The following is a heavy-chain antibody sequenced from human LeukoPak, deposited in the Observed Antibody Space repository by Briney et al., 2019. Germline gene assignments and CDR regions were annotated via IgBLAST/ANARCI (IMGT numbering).Heavy chain of an antibody. Sequence: GGSLRLSCAASGFTFSSYWMTWVRQAPGKGLEWVSVIYSGGSTYYADSVKGRFTISRDNSKSTLYIQMNSLRAEDTAVYYCARAKPKNMVRGLIMRRESRYYFDYWGQGTLVTVSS. D-gene: IGHD3-10*01. V-gene: IGHV3-53*01. CDR2: IYSGGST. CDR3: ARAKPKNMVRGLIMRRESRYYFDY. J-gene: IGHJ4*02. CDR1: GFTFSSYW.